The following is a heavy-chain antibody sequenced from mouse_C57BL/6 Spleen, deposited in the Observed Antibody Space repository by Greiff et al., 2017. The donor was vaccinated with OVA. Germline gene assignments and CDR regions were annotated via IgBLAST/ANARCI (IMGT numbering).Heavy chain of an antibody. V-gene: IGHV5-4*01. D-gene: IGHD3-2*02. CDR1: GFTFSSYA. J-gene: IGHJ3*01. CDR3: AREDSSGPFAY. CDR2: ISDGGSYT. Sequence: DVKLVESGGGLVKPGGSLKLSCAASGFTFSSYAMSWVRQTPEKRLEWVATISDGGSYTYYPDNVKGRFTISRDNAKNNLYLQMSHLKSEDTAMYYCAREDSSGPFAYWGQGTLVTVSA.